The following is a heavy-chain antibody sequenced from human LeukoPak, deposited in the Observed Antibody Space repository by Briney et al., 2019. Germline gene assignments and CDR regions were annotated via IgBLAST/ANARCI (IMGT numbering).Heavy chain of an antibody. D-gene: IGHD6-13*01. V-gene: IGHV4-59*01. Sequence: SETLSLTCTVSGGSISSYYWSWIRQPPGKGLEWIGYIYYSGSTYYNPSLKSRVTISVDTSKNQFSLKLSSVTAADTAVYYCARDGIAAAVGFDPWGQGTLVTVSS. CDR3: ARDGIAAAVGFDP. CDR1: GGSISSYY. J-gene: IGHJ5*02. CDR2: IYYSGST.